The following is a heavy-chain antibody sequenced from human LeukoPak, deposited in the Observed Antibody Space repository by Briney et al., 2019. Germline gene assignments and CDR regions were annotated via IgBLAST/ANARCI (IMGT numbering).Heavy chain of an antibody. J-gene: IGHJ3*02. CDR2: IYNSGST. CDR3: ARLGDGYDGNHDAFDN. CDR1: GGSISSYY. D-gene: IGHD5-24*01. Sequence: SETLSLTCTVSGGSISSYYWSWLRQPPGKGLEWIGYIYNSGSTTYNPSLKSRVSISLDTSRNRFSLNLSSVTAADTAMYYCARLGDGYDGNHDAFDNWGQGTMVTVSS. V-gene: IGHV4-4*09.